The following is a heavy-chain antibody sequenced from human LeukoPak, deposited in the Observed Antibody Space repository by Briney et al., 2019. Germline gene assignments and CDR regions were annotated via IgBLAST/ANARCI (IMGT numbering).Heavy chain of an antibody. D-gene: IGHD2-21*02. Sequence: SETLSLTCTVSGGSISSSSYYWGWIRQPPGKGLEWIGSIYYSGSTYYNPSLKSRVTISVDTSKNQFSLKLSSVTAADTAVYYCARHRHIVVVTATHNWFDPWGQGTLVTVSS. CDR1: GGSISSSSYY. CDR3: ARHRHIVVVTATHNWFDP. CDR2: IYYSGST. J-gene: IGHJ5*02. V-gene: IGHV4-39*01.